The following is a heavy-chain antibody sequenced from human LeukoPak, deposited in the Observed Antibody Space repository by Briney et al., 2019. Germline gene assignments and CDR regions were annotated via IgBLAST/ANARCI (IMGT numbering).Heavy chain of an antibody. CDR3: AREYCSSTSCYCDV. D-gene: IGHD2-2*01. CDR1: GGSISSGDYY. Sequence: SQTLSLTCTVSGGSISSGDYYWSWIRQPPGRGLEWIWYIYYSGSTYYNPSLKSRVTISVDTSKNQFSLKLSSATAADTAVYYCAREYCSSTSCYCDVWGQGTTVTVSS. V-gene: IGHV4-30-4*01. J-gene: IGHJ6*02. CDR2: IYYSGST.